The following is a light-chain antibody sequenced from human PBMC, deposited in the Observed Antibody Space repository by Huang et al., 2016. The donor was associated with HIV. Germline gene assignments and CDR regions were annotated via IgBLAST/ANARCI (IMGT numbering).Light chain of an antibody. J-gene: IGKJ1*01. CDR2: AAS. Sequence: IQMTQSPSSLPAFVGDRVTITCRSSQSITTYLNWYQQKIGESPKLLIYAASILQSGVPWRFGGSGSGTNFSLTITNLQSEDFAVYYCQQSYSIPWTFGQGTRVEI. CDR3: QQSYSIPWT. V-gene: IGKV1-39*01. CDR1: QSITTY.